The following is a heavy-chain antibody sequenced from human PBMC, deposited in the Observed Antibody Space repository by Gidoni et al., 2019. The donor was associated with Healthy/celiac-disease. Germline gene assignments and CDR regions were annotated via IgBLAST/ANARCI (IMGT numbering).Heavy chain of an antibody. D-gene: IGHD3-22*01. Sequence: QVQLQESGPGLVKPSQTLSLTCTVSGGSISSGGSYWSWIRQHPGKGLEWIGYIYYSGSTYYNPSLKSRVTISVDTSKNQFSLKLSSVTAADTAVYYCARDLGHYDSSGYYLSNWGQGTLVTVSS. CDR1: GGSISSGGSY. CDR2: IYYSGST. V-gene: IGHV4-31*03. J-gene: IGHJ4*02. CDR3: ARDLGHYDSSGYYLSN.